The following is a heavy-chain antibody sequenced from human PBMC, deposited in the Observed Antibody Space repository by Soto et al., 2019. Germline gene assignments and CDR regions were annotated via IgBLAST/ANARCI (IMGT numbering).Heavy chain of an antibody. D-gene: IGHD2-15*01. V-gene: IGHV1-69*01. CDR3: ASGPYATLVVVAATPVYY. Sequence: QVQLVQSGAEVKKPGSSVKVSCKASGGTFSSYAISWVRQAPGQGLEWMGGIIPIFGTANYAQKFQGRVTITAEESTSTAYMEVSSLRSEDTAVYYCASGPYATLVVVAATPVYYWGQGTLVTVSS. J-gene: IGHJ4*02. CDR2: IIPIFGTA. CDR1: GGTFSSYA.